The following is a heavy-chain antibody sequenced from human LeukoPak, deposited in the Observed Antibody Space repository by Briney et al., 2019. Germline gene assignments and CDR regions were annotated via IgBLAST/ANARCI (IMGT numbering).Heavy chain of an antibody. D-gene: IGHD3-9*01. CDR1: TFTFSNYA. V-gene: IGHV3-23*01. CDR3: AKEDDILTGYYPFDS. J-gene: IGHJ4*02. CDR2: ISGSGTGT. Sequence: GGSLRLSCAASTFTFSNYAMNWVRQAPGKGLELVSGISGSGTGTHYADSVKGRFTISRDNSKNTLYLQMNSLRAEDTAVYYCAKEDDILTGYYPFDSWGQGTLVTVSS.